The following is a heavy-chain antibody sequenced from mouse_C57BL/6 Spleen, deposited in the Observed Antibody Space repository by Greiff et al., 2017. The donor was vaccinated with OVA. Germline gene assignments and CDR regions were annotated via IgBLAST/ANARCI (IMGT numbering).Heavy chain of an antibody. CDR1: GYTFTDYE. CDR3: TRWLPPDY. CDR2: IDPETGGT. J-gene: IGHJ2*01. V-gene: IGHV1-15*01. D-gene: IGHD2-2*01. Sequence: VKLMESGAELVRPGASVTLSCKASGYTFTDYEMHWVKQTPVHGLEWIGAIDPETGGTAYNQKFKGKAILTADKSSSTAYMELRSLTSEDSAVYYCTRWLPPDYWGQGTTLTVSS.